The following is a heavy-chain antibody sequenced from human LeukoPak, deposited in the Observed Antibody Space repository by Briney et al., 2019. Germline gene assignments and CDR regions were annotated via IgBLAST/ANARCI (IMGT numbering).Heavy chain of an antibody. CDR3: ARVWEYYYDSSGYPDY. V-gene: IGHV1-18*01. CDR2: ISAYNGNT. Sequence: SSVKASCKASGYTFTSYGVSWVRRAPGQGLEWMGWISAYNGNTNYAQKLQGRVTMTTDTSTSTAYMELRSLRSDDTAVYYCARVWEYYYDSSGYPDYWGQGTLVTVSS. J-gene: IGHJ4*02. D-gene: IGHD3-22*01. CDR1: GYTFTSYG.